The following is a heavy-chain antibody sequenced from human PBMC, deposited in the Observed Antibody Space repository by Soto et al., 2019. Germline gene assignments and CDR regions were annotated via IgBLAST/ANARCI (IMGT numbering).Heavy chain of an antibody. Sequence: QVQLVQSGAEVKKPGSSVTVSCKASGGTFSSSTISWVRPAPGQGLEWMGGIIPIFGTANYAQKFQGRVTITADESTSTAYMELSSLRSEDTAVYYCARGNHRWLQLWYFDLWGRGTLVTVSS. D-gene: IGHD5-12*01. CDR2: IIPIFGTA. CDR3: ARGNHRWLQLWYFDL. J-gene: IGHJ2*01. CDR1: GGTFSSST. V-gene: IGHV1-69*12.